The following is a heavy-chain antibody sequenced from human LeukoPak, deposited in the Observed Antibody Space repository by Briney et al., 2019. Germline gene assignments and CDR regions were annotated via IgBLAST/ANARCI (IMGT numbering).Heavy chain of an antibody. Sequence: ASVKVSSKASGYTFTGYYMHWVRQAPGQGLEWMGWINPNSGGTNYAQKFQGWVTMTRDTSISTAYMELSRLRSDDTAVYYCARGYDILTGYYDLGYWGQGTLVTVSS. V-gene: IGHV1-2*04. CDR3: ARGYDILTGYYDLGY. J-gene: IGHJ4*02. CDR2: INPNSGGT. CDR1: GYTFTGYY. D-gene: IGHD3-9*01.